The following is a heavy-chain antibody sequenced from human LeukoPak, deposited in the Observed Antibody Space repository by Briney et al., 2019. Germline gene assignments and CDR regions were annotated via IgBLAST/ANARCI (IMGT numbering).Heavy chain of an antibody. D-gene: IGHD3-10*01. J-gene: IGHJ6*03. CDR1: GYSISSGYY. Sequence: SGTLSLTCAVSGYSISSGYYWGWIRQPPGKGLEWIGSIYHSGSTYYNPSLKSRVTISVDTSKNQFSLKLSSVTAADTAVYYCARDSGYMDVWGKGTTVTVSS. V-gene: IGHV4-38-2*02. CDR2: IYHSGST. CDR3: ARDSGYMDV.